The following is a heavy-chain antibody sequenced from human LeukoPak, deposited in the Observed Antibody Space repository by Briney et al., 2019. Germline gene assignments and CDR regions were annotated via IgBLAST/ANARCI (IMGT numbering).Heavy chain of an antibody. V-gene: IGHV3-21*04. Sequence: GGSLRLSCAASGFTFSSYSFNWVRQAPGKGLEWVSSISTRSIFIYYADSVKGRFTISRDNSKNTLYLQMNSLRAEDTAVYYCVNAGQSLGIAVAGTAGYWGQGTLVTVSS. CDR3: VNAGQSLGIAVAGTAGY. CDR1: GFTFSSYS. D-gene: IGHD6-19*01. CDR2: ISTRSIFI. J-gene: IGHJ4*02.